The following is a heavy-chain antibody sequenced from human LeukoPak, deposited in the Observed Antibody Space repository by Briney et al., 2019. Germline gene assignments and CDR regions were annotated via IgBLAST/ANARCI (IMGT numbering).Heavy chain of an antibody. J-gene: IGHJ4*02. CDR1: GGSISPYY. Sequence: PSETLSLTCTVSGGSISPYYWSWIRQPPGKGLEWIGYIYYSGTTNYKSSLKSRLTISVDTSKNQFSLNLNSVTAADTAVYYCARDSRVPRASGMPTGYNPYFDYWGQGILVTVSS. CDR3: ARDSRVPRASGMPTGYNPYFDY. V-gene: IGHV4-59*01. D-gene: IGHD5-24*01. CDR2: IYYSGTT.